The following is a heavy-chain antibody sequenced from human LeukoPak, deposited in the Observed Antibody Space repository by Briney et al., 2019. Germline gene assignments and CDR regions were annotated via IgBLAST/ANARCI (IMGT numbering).Heavy chain of an antibody. V-gene: IGHV1-3*04. CDR3: ARVENNYGDYTY. Sequence: EASVTVSFKASGYTFTTYTIHWVRQAPGQRLEWMGWINTGNGHTKYSQEFQDRVTITRDTSSSTAYMELSSLRSDDTAVYYCARVENNYGDYTYWGQGTLVTVSS. CDR2: INTGNGHT. J-gene: IGHJ4*02. CDR1: GYTFTTYT. D-gene: IGHD4-17*01.